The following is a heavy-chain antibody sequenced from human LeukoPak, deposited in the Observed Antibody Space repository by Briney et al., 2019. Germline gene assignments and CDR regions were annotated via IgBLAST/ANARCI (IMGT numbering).Heavy chain of an antibody. Sequence: SETLSLTCTVSGGSISSGSYYWSWIRQPAGKGLEWIGRIYTSGSTNYNPSLKSRVTISVGTSKNQFSLKLSSVTAADTAVYYCASSPQDYYYMDVWGKGTTVTISS. CDR2: IYTSGST. CDR1: GGSISSGSYY. J-gene: IGHJ6*03. CDR3: ASSPQDYYYMDV. V-gene: IGHV4-61*02.